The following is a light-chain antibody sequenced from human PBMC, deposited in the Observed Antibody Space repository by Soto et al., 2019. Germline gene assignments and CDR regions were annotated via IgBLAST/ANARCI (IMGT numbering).Light chain of an antibody. CDR3: SSYTISNTYV. CDR2: DVS. Sequence: QSALTQPPSVSGSPGQSVTISCTGPSSDFGTYNGISWYQQPPGTAPKLMIYDVSNRPSGVPDRFSGSKSGNTASLTISGLQAEDEGDYYYSSYTISNTYVFGTGTKLTAL. J-gene: IGLJ1*01. V-gene: IGLV2-18*02. CDR1: SSDFGTYNG.